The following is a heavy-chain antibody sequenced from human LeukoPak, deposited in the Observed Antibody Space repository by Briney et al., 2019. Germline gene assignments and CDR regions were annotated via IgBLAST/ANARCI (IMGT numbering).Heavy chain of an antibody. D-gene: IGHD2-2*02. V-gene: IGHV3-9*03. J-gene: IGHJ4*02. CDR2: ISWNSGSI. CDR3: AKAACSSTSCYRGFDF. Sequence: VRSLRLSCAASGFTFDDYAMHWVRQAPGKGLEWVSGISWNSGSIGYADSVKGRFTISRDNAKNSLYLQMISLRAEDMALYYCAKAACSSTSCYRGFDFWGQGTLVTVSS. CDR1: GFTFDDYA.